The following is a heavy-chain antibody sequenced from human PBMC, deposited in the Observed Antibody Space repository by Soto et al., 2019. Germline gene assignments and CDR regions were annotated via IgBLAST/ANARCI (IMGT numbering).Heavy chain of an antibody. V-gene: IGHV3-72*01. CDR2: TRNKANSYTT. D-gene: IGHD1-26*01. CDR3: ARGVTGASYGFDF. J-gene: IGHJ4*02. CDR1: GFTFSDYY. Sequence: EVQLVESGGGLVQPGGSLRLSCAASGFTFSDYYMDWVRQAPGKGLEWVGRTRNKANSYTTEYAASVKGRFTISRDDSRNSLYLQMNSLKTEDTAVDYCARGVTGASYGFDFWGQGTLVTVSS.